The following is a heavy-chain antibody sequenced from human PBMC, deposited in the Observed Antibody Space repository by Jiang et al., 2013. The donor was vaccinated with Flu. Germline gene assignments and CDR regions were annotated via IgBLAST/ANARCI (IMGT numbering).Heavy chain of an antibody. V-gene: IGHV3-23*01. Sequence: VQLLESGGGLVQPGGSLRLSCAASGFTFSSYAMSWVRQAPGKGLEWVSAISGSGGSTYYADSVKGRFTISRDNSKNTLYLQMNSLRAEDTAVYYCAKDGGDLGEGQWLAHDAFDIWGQGTMVTVSS. CDR3: AKDGGDLGEGQWLAHDAFDI. J-gene: IGHJ3*02. CDR2: ISGSGGST. D-gene: IGHD6-19*01. CDR1: GFTFSSYA.